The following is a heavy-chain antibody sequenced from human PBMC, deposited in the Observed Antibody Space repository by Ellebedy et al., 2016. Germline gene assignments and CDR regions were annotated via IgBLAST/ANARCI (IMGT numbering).Heavy chain of an antibody. D-gene: IGHD3-16*02. V-gene: IGHV4-34*01. Sequence: SETLSLXXAVYGGSFSGYYWSWIRQPPGKGLEWIGEINHSGSTNYNPSLKSRVTISVDTSKNQFSLKLSSVTAADTAVYYCARDRVNFDLWGRGTLVTVSS. CDR3: ARDRVNFDL. CDR1: GGSFSGYY. CDR2: INHSGST. J-gene: IGHJ2*01.